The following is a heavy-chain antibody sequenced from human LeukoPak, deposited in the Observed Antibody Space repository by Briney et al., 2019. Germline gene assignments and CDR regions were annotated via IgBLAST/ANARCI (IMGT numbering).Heavy chain of an antibody. V-gene: IGHV3-30-3*01. J-gene: IGHJ4*02. CDR1: GFTFSSYA. CDR3: ARDRGAVAGLFDY. Sequence: PGGSLRLSCAASGFTFSSYAMHWVRQAPGKGLEWVAVISYDGSNKYYADSAKGRFTISRDNSKNTLYLQMNSLRAEDTAVYYCARDRGAVAGLFDYWGQGTLVTVSS. D-gene: IGHD6-19*01. CDR2: ISYDGSNK.